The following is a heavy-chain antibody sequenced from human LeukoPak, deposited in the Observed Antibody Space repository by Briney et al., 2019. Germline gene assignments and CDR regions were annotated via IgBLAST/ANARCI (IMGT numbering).Heavy chain of an antibody. J-gene: IGHJ5*02. CDR1: GDSITSGGYH. D-gene: IGHD4-17*01. Sequence: SETLSLTCTVSGDSITSGGYHWTWIRQHPGKGLERIVYISNSGSTYYNPSLKSRVNISMDTSKNQFSLSLTSVTAADTAVYYCARDYGDYFRWFDPWGQGTLVTVSS. CDR2: ISNSGST. V-gene: IGHV4-31*03. CDR3: ARDYGDYFRWFDP.